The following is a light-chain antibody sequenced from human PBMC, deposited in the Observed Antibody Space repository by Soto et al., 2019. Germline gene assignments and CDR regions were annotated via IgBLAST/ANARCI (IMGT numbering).Light chain of an antibody. V-gene: IGLV4-69*01. CDR1: GGHSSYA. CDR3: QTWDTGARVV. J-gene: IGLJ2*01. Sequence: QPVLTQSPSASASQGASVKLTCTLSGGHSSYAIAWHQQQPEKGPRYLMKLSSDGSHRKGDAIPDRFSGSSSGAERYLTSSSLQSEDEADYYCQTWDTGARVVFGGGTKLTVL. CDR2: LSSDGSH.